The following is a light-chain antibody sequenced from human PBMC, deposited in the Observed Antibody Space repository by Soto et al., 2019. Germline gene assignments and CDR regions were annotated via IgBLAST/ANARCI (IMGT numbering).Light chain of an antibody. CDR1: QGISSY. J-gene: IGKJ3*01. Sequence: AIRMTQSPSSLSASTGDRVTITCRASQGISSYLPWYQQKPGKAPKLLSYAASTLPSGVPSRFSGSGSGTDFTLSISCLQSDDFATYSCQQSYSYHRTFGPGTKVDIK. V-gene: IGKV1-8*01. CDR3: QQSYSYHRT. CDR2: AAS.